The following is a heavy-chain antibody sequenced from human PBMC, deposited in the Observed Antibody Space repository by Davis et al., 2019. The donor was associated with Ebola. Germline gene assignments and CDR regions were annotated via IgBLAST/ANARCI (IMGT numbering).Heavy chain of an antibody. V-gene: IGHV3-23*01. J-gene: IGHJ4*02. Sequence: PGGSLRLSCAASGFTFSSYAMTWVRQAPGKGLEWVSSISGTGSSTYYADSVKGRFTISRDNSKNTLYLQMNSLRAEDTAVYYCANGEDRYSSGWYFVYWGQGTLVTVSS. CDR1: GFTFSSYA. D-gene: IGHD6-19*01. CDR3: ANGEDRYSSGWYFVY. CDR2: ISGTGSST.